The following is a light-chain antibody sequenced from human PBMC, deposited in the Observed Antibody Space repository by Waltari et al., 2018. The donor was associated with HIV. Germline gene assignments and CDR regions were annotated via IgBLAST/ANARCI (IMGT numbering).Light chain of an antibody. V-gene: IGKV3-15*01. CDR2: GAS. J-gene: IGKJ4*01. CDR3: QQYNNWLGLT. Sequence: EIVMTQSPATLSVSPGERATLSCRASQSVSSNLAWYQQKPGQAPRLLIYGASTRATGSPARVSGSGSGTEFTLTISSLQSEDFAVYYCQQYNNWLGLTFGGGTKVEIK. CDR1: QSVSSN.